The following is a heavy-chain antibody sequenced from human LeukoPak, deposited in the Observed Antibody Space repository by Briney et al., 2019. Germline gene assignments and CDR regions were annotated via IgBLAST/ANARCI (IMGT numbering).Heavy chain of an antibody. Sequence: GGSLRLSCAAPGFTFSSYGMSWVRQAPGKGLEWVSAISGSGGSTYYADSVKGRFTISRDNSKNRLYLQMNSLRAEDTAVYYCAKRRSPMVRGVNVDYWGQGTLVTVSS. D-gene: IGHD3-10*01. CDR1: GFTFSSYG. J-gene: IGHJ4*02. CDR3: AKRRSPMVRGVNVDY. CDR2: ISGSGGST. V-gene: IGHV3-23*01.